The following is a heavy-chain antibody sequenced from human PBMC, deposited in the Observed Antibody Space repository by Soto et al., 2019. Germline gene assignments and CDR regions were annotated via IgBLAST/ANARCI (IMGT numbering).Heavy chain of an antibody. D-gene: IGHD6-6*01. CDR2: ISYDGSNK. J-gene: IGHJ4*02. V-gene: IGHV3-30-3*01. CDR3: ARDLGIAARPWGGDY. CDR1: GFTFSSYA. Sequence: QVQLVESGRGVVQPGRSLRLSCAASGFTFSSYAMHWVRQAPGKGLEWVAVISYDGSNKYYADSVKGRFTISRDNSKNTLYLQMNSLRAEDTAVYYCARDLGIAARPWGGDYWGQGTLVTVSS.